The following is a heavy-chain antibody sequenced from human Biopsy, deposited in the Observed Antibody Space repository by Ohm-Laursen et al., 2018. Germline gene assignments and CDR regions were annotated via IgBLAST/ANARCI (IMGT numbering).Heavy chain of an antibody. CDR1: GYSFSTYD. CDR2: MIPSSGKT. V-gene: IGHV1-8*01. CDR3: ARGYSRRVSIFEASIYWFDT. D-gene: IGHD6-6*01. J-gene: IGHJ5*02. Sequence: SVKVSCNASGYSFSTYDVSWVRQARGQGLEWMGWMIPSSGKTGYAQRFQGRVTLTMNTSISTAYMELSGLRSEDTAVYFCARGYSRRVSIFEASIYWFDTWGQGTLVTVSS.